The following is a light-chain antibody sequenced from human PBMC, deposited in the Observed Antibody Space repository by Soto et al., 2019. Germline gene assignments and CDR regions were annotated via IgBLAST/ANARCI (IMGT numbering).Light chain of an antibody. J-gene: IGLJ1*01. CDR1: SSDVGGYNY. CDR3: SSYTNINTRACV. CDR2: EVS. V-gene: IGLV2-8*01. Sequence: QSVTISCTGTSSDVGGYNYVSWYQQHPGKAPKLMIYEVSKRPSGVPDRFSGSKSGNTASLTVSGLQAEDEAEYYCSSYTNINTRACVFGTGTKVTVL.